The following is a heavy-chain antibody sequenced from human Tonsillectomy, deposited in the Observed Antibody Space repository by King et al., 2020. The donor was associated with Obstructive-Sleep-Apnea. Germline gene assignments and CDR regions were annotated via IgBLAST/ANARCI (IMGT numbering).Heavy chain of an antibody. J-gene: IGHJ5*01. CDR3: ATLARDWGWFAS. CDR2: VSNSGSA. D-gene: IGHD2-21*01. Sequence: QLQESGPGLVKPSETLSLTCTVSGGSVRSYYWTWIRQPPGRGLEWIGDVSNSGSANLNPSLKSRVTTSVDTHKNQVSLKVSGVTAADTAVYYCATLARDWGWFASWGQGTLVTVSP. V-gene: IGHV4-59*02. CDR1: GGSVRSYY.